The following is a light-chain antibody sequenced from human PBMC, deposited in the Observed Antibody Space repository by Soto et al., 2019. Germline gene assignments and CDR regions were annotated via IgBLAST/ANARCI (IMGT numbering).Light chain of an antibody. Sequence: DIRMTQSPSTLSSSVGDRVTITCRAISNISGWLAWYQQKPGKAPKILLHKPSSFQSRVPSRFSGSGSGTDFTITISSLEHEDSAVYYCQQRHMWPITLGQGTRLEIK. J-gene: IGKJ5*01. CDR2: KPS. V-gene: IGKV1-5*03. CDR1: SNISGW. CDR3: QQRHMWPIT.